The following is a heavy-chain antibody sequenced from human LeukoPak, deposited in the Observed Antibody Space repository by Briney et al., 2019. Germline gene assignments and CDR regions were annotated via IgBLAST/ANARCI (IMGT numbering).Heavy chain of an antibody. CDR2: INPNSGGT. V-gene: IGHV1-2*04. D-gene: IGHD1-26*01. CDR1: GYTFTGYY. CDR3: ALYGSYYPDAFDI. J-gene: IGHJ3*02. Sequence: ASVKVSCKASGYTFTGYYMHWVRQAPGQGLEWMGWINPNSGGTNYAQKFQGWVTMARDTSIGTAYMELSRLRSDDTAVYYCALYGSYYPDAFDIWGQGTMVTVSS.